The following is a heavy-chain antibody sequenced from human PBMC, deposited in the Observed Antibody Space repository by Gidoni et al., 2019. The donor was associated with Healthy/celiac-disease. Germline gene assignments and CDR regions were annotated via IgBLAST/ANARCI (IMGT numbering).Heavy chain of an antibody. CDR1: GFTFSSYG. D-gene: IGHD3-10*01. CDR3: AREVLAGGFDY. Sequence: QVQLVASGGGVVQPGRSLRLSCAASGFTFSSYGMHWVRQAPGKGLEWGAGIWYDGSNKYYADSVKGRFTISRDNSKNTLYLKMNSLRAEDTAVYYCAREVLAGGFDYWGQGTLVTVSS. V-gene: IGHV3-33*01. J-gene: IGHJ4*02. CDR2: IWYDGSNK.